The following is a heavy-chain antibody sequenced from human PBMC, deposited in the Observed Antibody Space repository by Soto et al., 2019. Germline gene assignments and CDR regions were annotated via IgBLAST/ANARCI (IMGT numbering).Heavy chain of an antibody. Sequence: SEPLSLTWTVSGGTIRNLDWSWIRQPQGKGLEWIGYIYYSGSTNYNPSLKSRVTISVDTSKNQFSLKLSSVTAADTAVYYCARHSTLRAKAEVFDFWGKGTMVPVS. CDR3: ARHSTLRAKAEVFDF. D-gene: IGHD3-16*01. CDR1: GGTIRNLD. V-gene: IGHV4-59*08. CDR2: IYYSGST. J-gene: IGHJ3*01.